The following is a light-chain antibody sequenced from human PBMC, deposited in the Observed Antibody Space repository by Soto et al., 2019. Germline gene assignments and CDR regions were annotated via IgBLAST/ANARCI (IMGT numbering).Light chain of an antibody. CDR1: QSVRNSY. CDR2: GAS. J-gene: IGKJ4*01. Sequence: EIVLTPSPGTLSLSPGERATLSCRASQSVRNSYLAWYQQRPGQAPRLLIYGASSRAPGIPDRFSGSGSGTDFTLTISRLEPEDFAVYFCQQYGSSPTFGGGTKVDIK. V-gene: IGKV3-20*01. CDR3: QQYGSSPT.